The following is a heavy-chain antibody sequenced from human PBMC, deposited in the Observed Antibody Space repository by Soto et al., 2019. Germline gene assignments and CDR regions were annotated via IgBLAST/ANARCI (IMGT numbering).Heavy chain of an antibody. Sequence: VQLVESGGGLVQPGGSLRLSCEASGFTFRNYDMHWVRPGTGKGLEWVSGISAAGDPDYADSVEGRFTISRENAQNSFFLEMNSLRVGDTAVYYCARTVRDFYGLDVWGQGTTVIVSS. CDR2: ISAAGDP. V-gene: IGHV3-13*05. CDR3: ARTVRDFYGLDV. J-gene: IGHJ6*02. CDR1: GFTFRNYD.